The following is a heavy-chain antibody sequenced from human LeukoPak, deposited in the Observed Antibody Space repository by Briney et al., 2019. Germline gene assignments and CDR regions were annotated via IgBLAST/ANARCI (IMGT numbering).Heavy chain of an antibody. Sequence: PGRSLRLSCAASGFTFSGYAMHWVRQAPGKGLEWVAVISYDGSNKYYADSVKGRFTISRDNSKNTLYLQMNSLRAEDTAVYYCARESSIAAAGNDYSYYLGQGTLVTVSS. CDR1: GFTFSGYA. V-gene: IGHV3-30*04. D-gene: IGHD6-13*01. CDR3: ARESSIAAAGNDYSYY. J-gene: IGHJ4*02. CDR2: ISYDGSNK.